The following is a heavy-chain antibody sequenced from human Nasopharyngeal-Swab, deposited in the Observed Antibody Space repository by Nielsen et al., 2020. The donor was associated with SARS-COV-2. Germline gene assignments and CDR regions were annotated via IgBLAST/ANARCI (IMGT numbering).Heavy chain of an antibody. CDR2: INPSGGST. D-gene: IGHD3-3*01. Sequence: WVRQAPGQGLEWMGIINPSGGSTSYAQKFQGRVTMTRDTSTSTVYMELSSLRSEDTAVYYCARETLRFLEWKSYYYYYGMDVWGQGTTVTVSS. CDR3: ARETLRFLEWKSYYYYYGMDV. V-gene: IGHV1-46*01. J-gene: IGHJ6*02.